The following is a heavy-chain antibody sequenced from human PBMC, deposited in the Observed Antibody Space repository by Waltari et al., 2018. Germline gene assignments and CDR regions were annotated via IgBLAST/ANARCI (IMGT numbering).Heavy chain of an antibody. CDR3: ARDGGELIGTDWYFDL. J-gene: IGHJ2*01. CDR1: GYTFTSYY. V-gene: IGHV1-46*01. D-gene: IGHD1-26*01. CDR2: INPSGGST. Sequence: QVQLVQSGAEVKKPGASVKVSCKASGYTFTSYYMHWVRQAPGQGLEWMGIINPSGGSTSYAQKFQGRVTMTRDTSTSTVYMELSSLRSEDTAVDYCARDGGELIGTDWYFDLWGRGTLVTVSS.